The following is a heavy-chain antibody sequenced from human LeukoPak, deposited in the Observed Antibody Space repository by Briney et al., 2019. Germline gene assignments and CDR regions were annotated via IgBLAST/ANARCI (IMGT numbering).Heavy chain of an antibody. Sequence: SQTLSLTCTVSGGSISSGGYYWSWIRQHPGKGLEWIGYIYYSGSTYYNPSLKSRVTISVDTSKNQFSLKLSSVTAADTAVYYCAREHGYGDYGGSRAFDIWGQGTMVTVSS. J-gene: IGHJ3*02. CDR1: GGSISSGGYY. D-gene: IGHD4-17*01. V-gene: IGHV4-31*03. CDR3: AREHGYGDYGGSRAFDI. CDR2: IYYSGST.